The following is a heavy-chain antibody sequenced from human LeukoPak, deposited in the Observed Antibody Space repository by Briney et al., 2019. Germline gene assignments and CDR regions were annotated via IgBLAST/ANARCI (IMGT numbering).Heavy chain of an antibody. Sequence: ALVKVSCKTSRTTFSSYSISWVRQAPGQGLEWMGRIIPILGIANYAQKFQGRVTITADKSTNTAYMELSSLESEDTAVYYCARDPTLTAIQRRHFDLWGRGTLVTVSA. J-gene: IGHJ2*01. V-gene: IGHV1-69*04. CDR1: RTTFSSYS. D-gene: IGHD3-3*01. CDR2: IIPILGIA. CDR3: ARDPTLTAIQRRHFDL.